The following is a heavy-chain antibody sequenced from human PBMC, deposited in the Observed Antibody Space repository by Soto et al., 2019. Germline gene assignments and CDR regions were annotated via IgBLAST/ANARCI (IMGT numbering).Heavy chain of an antibody. V-gene: IGHV3-23*01. CDR3: AKATATGGGAFDI. CDR2: ILVGGST. Sequence: EVQVLESGGGLVQPGGSLRLSCVASGFTCSSYDMSWVRQAPGKGLEWVSTILVGGSTHYPDSVKGRFTISRDNSKNTVFMQMNSLIVGDTAVYYCAKATATGGGAFDICGQGTVVTVSS. D-gene: IGHD2-8*02. CDR1: GFTCSSYD. J-gene: IGHJ3*02.